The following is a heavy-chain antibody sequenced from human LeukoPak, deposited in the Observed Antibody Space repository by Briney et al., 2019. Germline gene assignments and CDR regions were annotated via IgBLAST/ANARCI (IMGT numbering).Heavy chain of an antibody. CDR1: GGTFSSYA. J-gene: IGHJ4*02. V-gene: IGHV1-69*13. CDR3: ARSLDYGGNSDKFDY. CDR2: IIPIFGTA. Sequence: SVKVSCKASGGTFSSYAISWVRQAPAQGLEWMGGIIPIFGTANYAQKFQGRVTITADESTSTAYMELSSLRSEDTAVYYCARSLDYGGNSDKFDYWGQGTLVTVSS. D-gene: IGHD4-23*01.